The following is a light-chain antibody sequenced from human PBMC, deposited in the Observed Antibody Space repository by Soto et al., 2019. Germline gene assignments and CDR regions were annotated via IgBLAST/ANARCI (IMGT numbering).Light chain of an antibody. CDR2: EVS. CDR1: SSDVGGYNY. Sequence: QSVLTQPASVSGSPGQSITISCTGTSSDVGGYNYVSWYQQHPGKAPKLMIYEVSNRPSGVSSRFSGSKSGKTASLTSSGLQAEDEADYYCSSYTTSSTYVLGTGTKVTV. CDR3: SSYTTSSTYV. V-gene: IGLV2-14*01. J-gene: IGLJ1*01.